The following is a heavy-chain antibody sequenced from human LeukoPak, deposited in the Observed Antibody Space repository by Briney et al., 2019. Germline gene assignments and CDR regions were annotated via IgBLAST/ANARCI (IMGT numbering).Heavy chain of an antibody. V-gene: IGHV3-74*01. D-gene: IGHD3-10*01. CDR2: INSDGTST. CDR3: ARETWSRGGDAFDI. CDR1: GFMLNTYA. J-gene: IGHJ3*02. Sequence: GGSLRLSWAASGFMLNTYAMHWVGQAPGQGLVWVSRINSDGTSTNYADSVKGRLTISRDNTKNTLYLQMNSLTVEDTAVYYCARETWSRGGDAFDIWGRGTMVTVSS.